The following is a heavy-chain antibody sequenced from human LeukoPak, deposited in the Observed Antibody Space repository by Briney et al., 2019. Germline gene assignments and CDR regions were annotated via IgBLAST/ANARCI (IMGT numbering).Heavy chain of an antibody. V-gene: IGHV3-66*01. J-gene: IGHJ4*02. CDR3: ARSRSSGWLFDY. D-gene: IGHD6-19*01. CDR1: GFTVSSNY. Sequence: GGSLRRSCAASGFTVSSNYMSWVRQAPGKGLEWVSVIYSGGSTYYADSVKGRFTISRDNSKNTLYLQMNSLRAEDTAVYYCARSRSSGWLFDYWGQGTLVTVSS. CDR2: IYSGGST.